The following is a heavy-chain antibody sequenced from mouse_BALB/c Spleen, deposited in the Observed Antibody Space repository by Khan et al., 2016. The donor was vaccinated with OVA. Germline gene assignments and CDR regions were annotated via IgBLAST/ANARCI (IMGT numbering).Heavy chain of an antibody. CDR1: GFNIKDTY. Sequence: EVQLQESGAELMKPGASVKLSCTVSGFNIKDTYMHWVRQRPEQGLEWIGRIDPANGNTKYDPTIPGQATLTADTSSNTSYLQLSSLTSEDTAVXYGAYSLLLYAMDYWGQGTSVTVSS. CDR2: IDPANGNT. CDR3: AYSLLLYAMDY. D-gene: IGHD1-2*01. V-gene: IGHV14-3*02. J-gene: IGHJ4*01.